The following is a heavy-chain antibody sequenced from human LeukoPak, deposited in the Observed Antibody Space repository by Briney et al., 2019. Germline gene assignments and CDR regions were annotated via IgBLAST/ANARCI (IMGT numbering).Heavy chain of an antibody. CDR3: ARGAVGATAKYFQY. CDR1: GGSFSGYY. Sequence: SETLSLTCAVYGGSFSGYYWNWIRQPPGKGLEWIGEINHSGSTNHNPSLKSRVTISVDTFKNQFSLEVSSVAAADTAVYYCARGAVGATAKYFQYWGQGALVTVSS. D-gene: IGHD1-26*01. CDR2: INHSGST. V-gene: IGHV4-34*01. J-gene: IGHJ1*01.